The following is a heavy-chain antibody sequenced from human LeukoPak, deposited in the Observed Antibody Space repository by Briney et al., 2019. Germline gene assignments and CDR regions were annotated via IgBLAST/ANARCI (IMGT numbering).Heavy chain of an antibody. CDR2: ISGSGGST. V-gene: IGHV3-23*01. Sequence: GGSLRLSCAASGFTFSSYAMSWVRQAPGKGLEWVSAISGSGGSTYYADSVKGRFTISRDNSKNTLYLQMNSLRAEDTAVYYCANAPNSSIFGVVIGFFWCWGQGTLVTVSS. CDR3: ANAPNSSIFGVVIGFFWC. CDR1: GFTFSSYA. J-gene: IGHJ4*02. D-gene: IGHD3-3*01.